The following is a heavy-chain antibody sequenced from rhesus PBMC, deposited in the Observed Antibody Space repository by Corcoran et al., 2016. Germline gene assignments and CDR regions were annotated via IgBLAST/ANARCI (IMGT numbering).Heavy chain of an antibody. CDR3: ARDNIWTGYSDY. CDR1: GYSISSGYG. J-gene: IGHJ4*01. D-gene: IGHD3-3*01. Sequence: QVQLQESGPGLVKPSATLSLTCAVSGYSISSGYGWSWIRQPPGKGMGWIGYISYSGNSYTTPSIKSRGTISMDTSKNRFSLKLSSVTAADTAVYYCARDNIWTGYSDYWGQGVLVTVSS. V-gene: IGHV4-127*01. CDR2: ISYSGNS.